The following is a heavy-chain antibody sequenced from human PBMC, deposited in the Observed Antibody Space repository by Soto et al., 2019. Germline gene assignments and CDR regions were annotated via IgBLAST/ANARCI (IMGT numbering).Heavy chain of an antibody. D-gene: IGHD6-19*01. CDR3: ARARHSIIAVAGNDAFDI. CDR2: IIPILATP. Sequence: GGNWMGRIIPILATPNYAQQFQGRLTIPADESTRTAYMAPSRLSSEDTAVYYCARARHSIIAVAGNDAFDIWGQGTMVTVSS. J-gene: IGHJ3*02. V-gene: IGHV1-69*11.